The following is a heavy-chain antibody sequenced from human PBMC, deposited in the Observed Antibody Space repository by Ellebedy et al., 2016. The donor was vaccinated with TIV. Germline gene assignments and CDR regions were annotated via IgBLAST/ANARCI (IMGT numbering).Heavy chain of an antibody. V-gene: IGHV4-4*02. Sequence: MPSETLSLTCGVSGDSINSDNFWSWVRQSPGRGLEWIGEVYHTGHTNYNPSLRSRVTISVDKSKSQFSLRLTSVTAADTATYYCARETVGTTRYFDYWGQGILVTVSS. D-gene: IGHD4-23*01. J-gene: IGHJ4*02. CDR3: ARETVGTTRYFDY. CDR2: VYHTGHT. CDR1: GDSINSDNF.